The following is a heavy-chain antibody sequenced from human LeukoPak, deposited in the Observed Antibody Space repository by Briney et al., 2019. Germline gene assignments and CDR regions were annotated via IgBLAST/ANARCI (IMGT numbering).Heavy chain of an antibody. V-gene: IGHV5-51*01. D-gene: IGHD2-2*01. CDR1: GYSFTSYW. CDR2: IYPGDPDT. Sequence: EPLKISCKGSGYSFTSYWIGWVRQMPGKGLEWMGIIYPGDPDTRYSPSFQGQVTISADKSISTAYLQWSSLKASDTAMYYCARRNIVVVPAAKYYYYYYMDVWGKGTTVTVSS. CDR3: ARRNIVVVPAAKYYYYYYMDV. J-gene: IGHJ6*03.